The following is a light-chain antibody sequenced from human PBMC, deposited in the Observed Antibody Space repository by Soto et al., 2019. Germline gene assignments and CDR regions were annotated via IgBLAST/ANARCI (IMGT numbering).Light chain of an antibody. CDR2: GAS. CDR3: QQYGSSPRT. J-gene: IGKJ1*01. V-gene: IGKV3-20*01. Sequence: EFVLTQSPGTLSLSPGERATLSCRASQTVRNNYLAWYQQKPGQAPRLLIYGASSRATGIPDRFSGSGSGTDFTLTISRLEPEDFAVYYCQQYGSSPRTFGQGTKVDIK. CDR1: QTVRNNY.